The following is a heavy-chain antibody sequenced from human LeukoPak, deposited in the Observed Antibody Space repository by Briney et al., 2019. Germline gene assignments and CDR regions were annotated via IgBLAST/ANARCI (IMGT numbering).Heavy chain of an antibody. CDR1: GFTVSSNY. CDR3: ARGNYDSSGYYYVSPLYYFDY. D-gene: IGHD3-22*01. V-gene: IGHV3-53*01. Sequence: GGSLRLSCAASGFTVSSNYMSWVRQAPGKGLEWVSVIYSGGSTYYADSVKGRFTISRDNSKNTLYLQMNSLRAEDTAVYYCARGNYDSSGYYYVSPLYYFDYWGQGTLVTVSS. CDR2: IYSGGST. J-gene: IGHJ4*02.